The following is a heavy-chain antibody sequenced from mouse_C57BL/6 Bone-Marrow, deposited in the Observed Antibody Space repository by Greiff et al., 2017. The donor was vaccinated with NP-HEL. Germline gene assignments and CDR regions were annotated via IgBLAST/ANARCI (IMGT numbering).Heavy chain of an antibody. Sequence: EVQLQQSGAELVRPGASVKLSCTASGFNIKDDYMHWVKQRPEQGLEWIGWIDPENGDTEYASKFQGKATIRADTSSNTAYLQLSSLTSEETAVYYCTTERTTVVADWGQGTTLTVSS. CDR3: TTERTTVVAD. D-gene: IGHD1-1*01. V-gene: IGHV14-4*01. CDR1: GFNIKDDY. J-gene: IGHJ2*01. CDR2: IDPENGDT.